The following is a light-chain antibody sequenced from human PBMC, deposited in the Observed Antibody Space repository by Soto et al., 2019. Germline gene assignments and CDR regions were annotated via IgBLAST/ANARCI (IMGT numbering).Light chain of an antibody. Sequence: EIVMTQSPATLSLSPGERATLSCRASQGIGSTLAWYQQKPGQTPRLLIYDTSIRATGVPARFRGSASGTEFTLTITSLQSEDFAVYYCQHYANWPLTFGGGTRVEIK. CDR2: DTS. CDR1: QGIGST. CDR3: QHYANWPLT. J-gene: IGKJ4*01. V-gene: IGKV3-15*01.